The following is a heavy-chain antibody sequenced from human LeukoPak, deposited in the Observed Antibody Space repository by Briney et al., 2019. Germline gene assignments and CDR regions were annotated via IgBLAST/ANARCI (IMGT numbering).Heavy chain of an antibody. D-gene: IGHD3-16*02. J-gene: IGHJ4*02. V-gene: IGHV3-30*18. CDR1: GFIFSSYG. CDR2: MAGDGSSI. CDR3: AKDYVGDLDYVWGSYRPYFDY. Sequence: GGSLRLSCAASGFIFSSYGMHWVRQAPGKGLEWVALMAGDGSSIYYADSVKGRFTISRDNSKNTLYLQMNSLRAEDTAVYYCAKDYVGDLDYVWGSYRPYFDYWGQGTLVTVSS.